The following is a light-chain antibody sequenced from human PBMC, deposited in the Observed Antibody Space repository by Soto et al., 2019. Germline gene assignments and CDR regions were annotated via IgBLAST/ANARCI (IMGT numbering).Light chain of an antibody. CDR2: GAS. CDR3: QQYNIDWT. V-gene: IGKV3-20*01. J-gene: IGKJ1*01. CDR1: QSVSSSY. Sequence: EIVLTQSPGTLSLSPGERATLSCRASQSVSSSYLAWYQQKPGQAPRLLIHGASSRATGIPDRFSGSGSGTEFTLTISSLQPDDFATYYCQQYNIDWTFGQGTKVEIK.